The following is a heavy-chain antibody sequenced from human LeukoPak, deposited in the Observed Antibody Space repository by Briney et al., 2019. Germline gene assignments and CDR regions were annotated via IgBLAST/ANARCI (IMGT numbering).Heavy chain of an antibody. CDR2: FYSGGSI. D-gene: IGHD6-19*01. CDR3: ASAGRSGWYYFDY. J-gene: IGHJ4*02. CDR1: GFTVSSYY. V-gene: IGHV3-53*01. Sequence: PGGSLRLSCAASGFTVSSYYMTRVRQAPGKGLEWVSVFYSGGSIYYADSVKGRFTVSRDNSKNTLYLQMNRLRVEDTAVYYCASAGRSGWYYFDYWSQGTLVTVSS.